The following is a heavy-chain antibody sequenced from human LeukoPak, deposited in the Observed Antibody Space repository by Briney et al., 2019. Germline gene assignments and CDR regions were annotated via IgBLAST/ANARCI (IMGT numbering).Heavy chain of an antibody. V-gene: IGHV3-33*01. D-gene: IGHD1-26*01. Sequence: GRSLRLSCAVSGLPFNTYGMHWVRQAPGKGLEWVAVIWYDGSKKYYADSVKGRFTISRDNSKNILYLQMSSLSAEDTAVYYCATSSGGSDHDYFDYWGQGTLVTVSS. CDR3: ATSSGGSDHDYFDY. CDR1: GLPFNTYG. CDR2: IWYDGSKK. J-gene: IGHJ4*02.